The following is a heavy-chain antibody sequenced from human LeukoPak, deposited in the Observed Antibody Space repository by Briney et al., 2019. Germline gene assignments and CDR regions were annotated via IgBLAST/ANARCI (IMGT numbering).Heavy chain of an antibody. CDR1: GGSISSYY. Sequence: SETLSLTCTVSGGSISSYYWSWIRQPPGKGLEWIGYIYYSGSTNYNPSLKSRVTISVDTSKNQFSLKLSSVTAADTAVYYCARHCSSTSCYRSDAFDIWGQGTMVTVSS. CDR2: IYYSGST. V-gene: IGHV4-59*08. CDR3: ARHCSSTSCYRSDAFDI. J-gene: IGHJ3*02. D-gene: IGHD2-2*02.